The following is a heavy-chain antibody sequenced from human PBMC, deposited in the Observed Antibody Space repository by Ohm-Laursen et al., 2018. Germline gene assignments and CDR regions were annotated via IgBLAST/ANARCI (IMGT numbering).Heavy chain of an antibody. CDR3: ARVLWRYYDSSGPDAFDI. Sequence: LSLTCAASAFTFDAYAMHWIRQAPGKGLEWVSGISWNSGSIGYADSVKGRFTISRDNAKNSLYLQMNSLRAEDTALYYCARVLWRYYDSSGPDAFDIWGQGTMVTVSS. V-gene: IGHV3-9*01. D-gene: IGHD3-22*01. CDR2: ISWNSGSI. J-gene: IGHJ3*02. CDR1: AFTFDAYA.